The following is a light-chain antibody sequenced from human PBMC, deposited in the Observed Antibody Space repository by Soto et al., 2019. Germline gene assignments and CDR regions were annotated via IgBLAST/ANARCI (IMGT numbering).Light chain of an antibody. V-gene: IGKV1-12*01. CDR1: QGIRTW. CDR2: AAS. CDR3: QQATSFPLT. Sequence: IQMTQSPSSVSSSVGDSVTITCRAIQGIRTWVAWYQQKPGKAPNLLIYAASSLSSGVPSRFSGSGSGTDFTLTISSLQPKDFATYYCQQATSFPLTFGGGTKVEIK. J-gene: IGKJ4*01.